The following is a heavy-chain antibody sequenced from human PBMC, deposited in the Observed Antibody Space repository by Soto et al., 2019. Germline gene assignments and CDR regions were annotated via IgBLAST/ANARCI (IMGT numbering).Heavy chain of an antibody. CDR3: ARVGSSGWSPDY. Sequence: QVQLQESGPGLVKPSGTLSLTCTVSGGSISGHYWIWIRQSPGKGLEWIGHIFYSGSTNSNPSLKSRVTLSADTSKNQYSLRLSSVTAADTAVYYCARVGSSGWSPDYWGQGILVTVSS. D-gene: IGHD6-19*01. V-gene: IGHV4-59*11. CDR2: IFYSGST. CDR1: GGSISGHY. J-gene: IGHJ4*02.